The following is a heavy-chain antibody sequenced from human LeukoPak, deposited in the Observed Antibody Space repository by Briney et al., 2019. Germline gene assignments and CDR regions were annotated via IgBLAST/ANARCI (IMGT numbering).Heavy chain of an antibody. CDR2: FYHSGST. J-gene: IGHJ5*02. D-gene: IGHD3-9*01. V-gene: IGHV4-38-2*01. CDR1: GYSISSGYY. CDR3: ARIQYFDWLFDD. Sequence: SETLSLTCAVSGYSISSGYYWGWIRQPPGKVLEWSGSFYHSGSTYYTPSLKSRVTISGDTSKNQFSLKLSSVTAADTAVYYCARIQYFDWLFDDWGQGTLVTVSS.